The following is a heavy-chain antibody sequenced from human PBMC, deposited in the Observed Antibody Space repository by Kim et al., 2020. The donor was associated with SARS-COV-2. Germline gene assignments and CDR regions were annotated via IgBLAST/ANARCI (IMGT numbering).Heavy chain of an antibody. Sequence: SETLSLTCTVSGGSISYYYWSWIRQPPGKGLEWIGYIYYSGSTYDNPSLKSRVTISVDTSKNQFSLKLSSVTAADTAVYYCARGTTSPGKAFDIWGQGTMVTVSS. J-gene: IGHJ3*02. CDR1: GGSISYYY. CDR3: ARGTTSPGKAFDI. CDR2: IYYSGST. D-gene: IGHD4-17*01. V-gene: IGHV4-59*13.